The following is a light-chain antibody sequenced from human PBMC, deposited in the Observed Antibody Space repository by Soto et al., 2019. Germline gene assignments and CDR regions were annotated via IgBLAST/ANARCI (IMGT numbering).Light chain of an antibody. CDR1: QSISSW. V-gene: IGKV1-5*01. CDR2: DVS. CDR3: QQYNNWPPVLT. J-gene: IGKJ4*01. Sequence: DIQMTQSPSTLSASLGDRVTITCRASQSISSWLAWYQQKPGKAPNLLIYDVSSLESGVSSRFSGSGSGTEFTLTISSLQSEDFAVYYCQQYNNWPPVLTFGGGTKVDIK.